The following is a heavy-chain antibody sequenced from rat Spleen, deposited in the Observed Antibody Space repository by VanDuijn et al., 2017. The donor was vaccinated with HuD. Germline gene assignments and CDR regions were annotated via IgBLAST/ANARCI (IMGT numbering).Heavy chain of an antibody. Sequence: QVQLKESGPGLVQPSQTLSLTCTVSGFSLINYGVSWVRQPPGKGLEWMGVIWTGGSTAYNSLLKSRLSITRDISESQVFLKMNSLQTEDTATYYCARANRDSYAHFDHWGQGVMVTVSS. CDR2: IWTGGST. V-gene: IGHV2-4*01. J-gene: IGHJ2*01. CDR3: ARANRDSYAHFDH. CDR1: GFSLINYG. D-gene: IGHD1-12*01.